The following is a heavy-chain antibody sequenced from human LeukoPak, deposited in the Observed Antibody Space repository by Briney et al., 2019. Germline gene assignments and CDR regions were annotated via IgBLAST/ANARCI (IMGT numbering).Heavy chain of an antibody. Sequence: GGSLRLSCAASGFTFSTYAVNWVRQAPGKGLEWVSAITGSGGATYYADSVKGRFTISRDNSKNTLYLQMNSLRAEDTAVYYCARVGPYSSSWYLIRYFDYWGQGTLVTVSS. V-gene: IGHV3-23*01. D-gene: IGHD6-13*01. CDR1: GFTFSTYA. J-gene: IGHJ4*02. CDR2: ITGSGGAT. CDR3: ARVGPYSSSWYLIRYFDY.